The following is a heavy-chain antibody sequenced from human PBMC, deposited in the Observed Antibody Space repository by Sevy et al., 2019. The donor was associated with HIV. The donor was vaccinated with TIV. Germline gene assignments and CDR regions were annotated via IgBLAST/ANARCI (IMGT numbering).Heavy chain of an antibody. CDR1: GFTFKYHG. CDR3: AKDGGHIDIDY. Sequence: GGSLRLSCAASGFTFKYHGMHWVRQAPGKGLEWLSLISIDGSNKYYADPLKGRFTISRDNAKNTVSVQMNSLRPEDTATYYCAKDGGHIDIDYWGQGILVTVSS. D-gene: IGHD2-15*01. V-gene: IGHV3-30*18. CDR2: ISIDGSNK. J-gene: IGHJ4*02.